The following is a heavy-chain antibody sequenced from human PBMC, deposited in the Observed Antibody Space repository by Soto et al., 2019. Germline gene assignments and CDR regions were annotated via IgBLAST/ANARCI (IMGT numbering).Heavy chain of an antibody. CDR2: ICYSGST. V-gene: IGHV4-59*01. J-gene: IGHJ6*02. CDR1: GGSISSYY. Sequence: TSETLSLTCTVSGGSISSYYWSWIRQPPGKGLEWIGYICYSGSTNYNPSLKSRVTISVDTSKNQFSLKLSSVTAADTAVYYCARDSSGLYYDFWSGYPYYGMDVWGQGTTVTVSS. D-gene: IGHD3-3*01. CDR3: ARDSSGLYYDFWSGYPYYGMDV.